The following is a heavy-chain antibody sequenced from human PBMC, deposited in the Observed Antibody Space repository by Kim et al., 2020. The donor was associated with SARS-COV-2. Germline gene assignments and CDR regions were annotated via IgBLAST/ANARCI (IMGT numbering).Heavy chain of an antibody. CDR2: IYTGDNT. CDR3: ARDREIEPTDKYFYGMDV. V-gene: IGHV3-66*01. CDR1: GFTVSSNY. D-gene: IGHD1-26*01. J-gene: IGHJ6*02. Sequence: GGSLRLSCAASGFTVSSNYMSWVRQAPGKGLEWVALIYTGDNTYYVDSVKGRFSISRDSSTNTVYLQMNSLRAEDTAVYYCARDREIEPTDKYFYGMDVWGQGTTVTVSS.